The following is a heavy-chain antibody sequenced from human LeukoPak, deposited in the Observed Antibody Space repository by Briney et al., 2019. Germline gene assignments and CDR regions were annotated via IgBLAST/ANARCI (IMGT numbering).Heavy chain of an antibody. CDR3: ARVLNYVPGDY. CDR1: GFTFSSYA. CDR2: ISHDGSNK. V-gene: IGHV3-30-3*01. D-gene: IGHD3-16*01. Sequence: GGSLRLSCAASGFTFSSYAMHWVRQAPGKGLEWVAVISHDGSNKYYADSVKGRFTISRDNSKNTLYLQMNSLRAEDTAVYYCARVLNYVPGDYWGQGTLVTVSS. J-gene: IGHJ4*02.